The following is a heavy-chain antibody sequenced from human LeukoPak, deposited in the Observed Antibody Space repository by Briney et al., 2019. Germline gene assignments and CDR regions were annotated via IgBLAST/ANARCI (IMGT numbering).Heavy chain of an antibody. CDR3: AREAKKNVDTAMVNDAFDI. CDR1: GGSISSGGYY. CDR2: IYYSGST. D-gene: IGHD5-18*01. J-gene: IGHJ3*02. V-gene: IGHV4-31*03. Sequence: SETLSLTCTVSGGSISSGGYYWSWIRQHPGKGLEWIGYIYYSGSTYYNPSLKSRVTISVDTSKNQFSLKLSSVTAADTAVYYCAREAKKNVDTAMVNDAFDIWGQGTMVTVSS.